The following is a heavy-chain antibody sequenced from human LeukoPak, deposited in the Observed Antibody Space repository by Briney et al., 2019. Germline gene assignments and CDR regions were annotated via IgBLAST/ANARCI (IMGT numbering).Heavy chain of an antibody. Sequence: PSKTLALTCSVSGGSISSSSYHWGWIRQSPGKGLEWIGSMYYRGTTYENSSLKSRLTLSIDTSNNHFSLKLTSVTAADTAVYFCAREYSRSVVAGSRPDLWGQGLLVTVSS. CDR1: GGSISSSSYH. CDR2: MYYRGTT. D-gene: IGHD2-21*01. CDR3: AREYSRSVVAGSRPDL. V-gene: IGHV4-39*02. J-gene: IGHJ4*02.